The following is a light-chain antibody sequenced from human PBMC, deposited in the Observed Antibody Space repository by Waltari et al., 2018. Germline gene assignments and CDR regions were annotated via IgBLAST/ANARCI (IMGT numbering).Light chain of an antibody. Sequence: EIVMTQSPATLSVSPGERATLSCRASQSVSSNLAWYQQKPGQAPRLLIYGASTRATGVPARFSGSGSCTAFTLTISSLQSEDFAVYYCQQYNNWSWTFGQGTKVEIK. J-gene: IGKJ1*01. CDR1: QSVSSN. V-gene: IGKV3-15*01. CDR3: QQYNNWSWT. CDR2: GAS.